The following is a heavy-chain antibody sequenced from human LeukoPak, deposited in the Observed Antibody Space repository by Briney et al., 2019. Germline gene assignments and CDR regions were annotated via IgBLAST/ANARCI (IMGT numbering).Heavy chain of an antibody. D-gene: IGHD3-3*01. Sequence: GGSLRLSCAASGFTFSSYWMHWVRQAPGKGLVWVSRINSDGKRTIYADSVKGRFTFSRDNAKNMLYLQMNSLRAEDTAVYYCAAYSTFWSGYYLDYWGQGTLVTVSS. CDR1: GFTFSSYW. CDR3: AAYSTFWSGYYLDY. V-gene: IGHV3-74*01. CDR2: INSDGKRT. J-gene: IGHJ4*02.